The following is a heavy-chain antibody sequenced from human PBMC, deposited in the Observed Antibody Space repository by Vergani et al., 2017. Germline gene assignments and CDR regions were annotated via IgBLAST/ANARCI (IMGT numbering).Heavy chain of an antibody. CDR2: ISSSSSYI. J-gene: IGHJ6*02. D-gene: IGHD3-10*01. CDR3: AREDYYGSGPVGYGMDV. Sequence: EVQLVESGGGLVKPGGSLRLSCAASGFTFSSYSMNWVRQAPGKGREWVSSISSSSSYIYYADSVKGRFTIARDNAKNSLYLQMNSLRAEDTAVYYCAREDYYGSGPVGYGMDVWGQGTTVTVSS. CDR1: GFTFSSYS. V-gene: IGHV3-21*01.